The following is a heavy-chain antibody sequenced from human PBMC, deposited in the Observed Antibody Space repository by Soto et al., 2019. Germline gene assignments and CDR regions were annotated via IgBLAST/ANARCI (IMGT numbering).Heavy chain of an antibody. Sequence: GGSLRLSCVASGFSFDNYGMSWVRKAPGEGLEWVSAIKSDGTSTYYAASVEDRFTISRDNSKNTLYLQLNSLRAEDTAVYYCAQLGLMTFSHKHYFNHWGRGTLVTVSS. CDR2: IKSDGTST. D-gene: IGHD3-16*01. CDR3: AQLGLMTFSHKHYFNH. CDR1: GFSFDNYG. V-gene: IGHV3-23*01. J-gene: IGHJ4*02.